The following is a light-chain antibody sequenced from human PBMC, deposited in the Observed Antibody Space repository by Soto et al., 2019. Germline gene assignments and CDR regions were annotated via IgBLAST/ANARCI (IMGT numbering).Light chain of an antibody. CDR3: MQALKTPPT. V-gene: IGKV2-28*01. Sequence: DIVMTQSPLSLPVTPGEPASISCRSSQSLVHRNGYNYLDWYLQKPGQAPQLLIYLGSNRASGVPDRFSGSGSGTDFTLKISRVEADDVGLYYCMQALKTPPTFGPGTRVEIK. J-gene: IGKJ3*01. CDR2: LGS. CDR1: QSLVHRNGYNY.